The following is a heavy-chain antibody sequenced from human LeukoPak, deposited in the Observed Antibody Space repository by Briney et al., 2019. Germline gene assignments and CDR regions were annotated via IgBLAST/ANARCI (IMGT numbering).Heavy chain of an antibody. CDR2: IRYDGSNK. CDR3: AKDGESYGSGVDYFDY. J-gene: IGHJ4*02. V-gene: IGHV3-30*02. Sequence: GGSLRLSCAASGFTFSSYSMNWVRQAPGKGLEWVAFIRYDGSNKYYADSVRGRFTISRDNSKNTLYLQMNSLRAEDTAVYYCAKDGESYGSGVDYFDYWGQGTLVTVSS. D-gene: IGHD3-10*01. CDR1: GFTFSSYS.